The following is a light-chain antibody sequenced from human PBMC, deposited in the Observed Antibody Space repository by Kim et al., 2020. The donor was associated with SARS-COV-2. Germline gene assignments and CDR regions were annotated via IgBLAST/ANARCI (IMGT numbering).Light chain of an antibody. J-gene: IGKJ4*01. Sequence: EIVLTQSPATLSLSPGERATLSCRASQSVVNSLAWFQQKPGQAPRLLIFETSNRATGIPARFCGSGSGTAFTLTISSLEPEDFAVYYCQQRYNWPLTFGGGTKV. CDR1: QSVVNS. V-gene: IGKV3-11*01. CDR3: QQRYNWPLT. CDR2: ETS.